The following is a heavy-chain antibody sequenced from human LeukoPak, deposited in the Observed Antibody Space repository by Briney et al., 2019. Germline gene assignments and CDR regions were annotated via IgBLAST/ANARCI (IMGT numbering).Heavy chain of an antibody. D-gene: IGHD3-22*01. Sequence: GGSLRLSCAASGFTFSSYSMNWVRQAPGKGLEWVSYISSSSSTIYYADSVKGRFTISRDNAKNSLYLQMNSLRAEDTAVYYCARVPYYYDSSGYYYEWFDPWGQGTLVTVSS. CDR2: ISSSSSTI. CDR3: ARVPYYYDSSGYYYEWFDP. CDR1: GFTFSSYS. V-gene: IGHV3-48*04. J-gene: IGHJ5*02.